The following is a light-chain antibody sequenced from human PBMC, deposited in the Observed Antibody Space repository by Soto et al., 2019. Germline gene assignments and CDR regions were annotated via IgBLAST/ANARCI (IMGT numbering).Light chain of an antibody. Sequence: DIQMTQSPSTLSESVGDRVTITCRASQSISSWLAWYQQKPGKAPKLLIDDASSLESGVPSRFSGSGSGAEFTLTISGLQPDDFAAEYCQQYNSYSPTFGQGTKVEIK. CDR2: DAS. CDR3: QQYNSYSPT. J-gene: IGKJ1*01. V-gene: IGKV1-5*01. CDR1: QSISSW.